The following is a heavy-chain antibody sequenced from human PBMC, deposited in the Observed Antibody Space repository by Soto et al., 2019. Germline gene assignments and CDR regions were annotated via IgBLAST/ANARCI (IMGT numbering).Heavy chain of an antibody. J-gene: IGHJ4*02. V-gene: IGHV3-15*07. CDR3: TTMDNYGGNLPVDY. D-gene: IGHD4-17*01. CDR2: VKGKTDGGTT. Sequence: ESGGGLVKPGGSLTLSCAASGFIFTDAWMNWVRQAPGKGLEWVGHVKGKTDGGTTAYAAPVKGRFTISRDDAKTTLYLQMNSLKTEDTGVYYCTTMDNYGGNLPVDYWGQGTLVTVSS. CDR1: GFIFTDAW.